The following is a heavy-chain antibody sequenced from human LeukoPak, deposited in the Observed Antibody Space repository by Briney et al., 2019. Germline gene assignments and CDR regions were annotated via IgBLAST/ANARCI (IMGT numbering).Heavy chain of an antibody. J-gene: IGHJ1*01. Sequence: GGSLRLSCAASGFSFNTYAMSWVRQAPGKGLEWVSAISNTGGSTHYADSVKGRFTISRDKSKNTLSLQMNSLRAEDTAVYYCAQQVGYCSSGSCYFTYWGQGTLVTVSS. CDR2: ISNTGGST. D-gene: IGHD2-15*01. CDR3: AQQVGYCSSGSCYFTY. CDR1: GFSFNTYA. V-gene: IGHV3-23*01.